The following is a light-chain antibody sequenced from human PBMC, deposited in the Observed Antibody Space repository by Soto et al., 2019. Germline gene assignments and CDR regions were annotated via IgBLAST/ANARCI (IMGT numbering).Light chain of an antibody. CDR3: KQYDDLPPT. CDR2: DAS. CDR1: QHISTY. Sequence: DIQMTQSPSSLSASVGDRVTITCQASQHISTYLNWFQQKPGKAPELLIYDASNLVPGVPSRFSGSGYGKDFTFTISSLQPEDIDKYSCKQYDDLPPTFGPGTKVDIK. V-gene: IGKV1-33*01. J-gene: IGKJ3*01.